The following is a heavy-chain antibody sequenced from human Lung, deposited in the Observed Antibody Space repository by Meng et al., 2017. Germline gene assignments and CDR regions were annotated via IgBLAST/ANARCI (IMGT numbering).Heavy chain of an antibody. D-gene: IGHD6-19*01. CDR2: IYHSGST. V-gene: IGHV4-4*02. Sequence: QVQVEGARPVLVWRWRPLYLTCAVSGGSSDSSDWWCWVRQPPGNGLEWIGEIYHSGSTNYNPSLKSRVTISVDRSKNQFSLKLSSVTAADTAVYYCARRGLWLDPQNFDYWGQGTLVTVSS. CDR3: ARRGLWLDPQNFDY. J-gene: IGHJ4*02. CDR1: GGSSDSSDW.